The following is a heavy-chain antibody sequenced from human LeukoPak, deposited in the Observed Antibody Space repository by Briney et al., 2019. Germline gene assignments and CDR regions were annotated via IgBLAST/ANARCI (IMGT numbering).Heavy chain of an antibody. J-gene: IGHJ3*02. Sequence: PSETLSLTCSVSGASVSSYYWSWIRQPAGKGLEWIGRIYTSGSTNYNPSLKSRVTMSVDTSKNQFSLKLTPVNAADTALYYCTRDNGGDWYAFDIWGQGTVVTVSS. V-gene: IGHV4-4*07. CDR2: IYTSGST. CDR3: TRDNGGDWYAFDI. CDR1: GASVSSYY. D-gene: IGHD2-21*02.